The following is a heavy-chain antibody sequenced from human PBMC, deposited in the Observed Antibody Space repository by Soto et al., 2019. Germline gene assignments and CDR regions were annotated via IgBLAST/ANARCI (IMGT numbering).Heavy chain of an antibody. J-gene: IGHJ4*02. CDR3: ARGQGWKGIAARPRGSNYDY. CDR2: INHSGST. Sequence: SETLSLTCAVYGGSFSGYYWSWIRQPPGKGLEWIGEINHSGSTNYNPSLKSRVTISVDTSKNQFSLKLSSVTAADTAVYYCARGQGWKGIAARPRGSNYDYWGQGTLVTVSS. CDR1: GGSFSGYY. V-gene: IGHV4-34*01. D-gene: IGHD6-6*01.